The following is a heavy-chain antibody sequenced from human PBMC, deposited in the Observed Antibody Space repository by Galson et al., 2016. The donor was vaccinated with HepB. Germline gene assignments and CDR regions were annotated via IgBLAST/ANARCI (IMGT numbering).Heavy chain of an antibody. Sequence: SLRLSCAASGFTFTNAWMTWVRQAPGKGLECVARIKSKLFGETRDYAAPVKGRFTIPRDDSKNMLYLQMNDLKTEDTALYHCTVSPAPGSRTKWGQGTLVTVSS. J-gene: IGHJ4*02. V-gene: IGHV3-15*01. CDR1: GFTFTNAW. D-gene: IGHD6-13*01. CDR2: IKSKLFGETR. CDR3: TVSPAPGSRTK.